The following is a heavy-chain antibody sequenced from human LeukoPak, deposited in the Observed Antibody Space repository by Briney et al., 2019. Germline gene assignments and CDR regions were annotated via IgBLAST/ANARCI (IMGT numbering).Heavy chain of an antibody. CDR2: IYYSGST. D-gene: IGHD3-22*01. Sequence: SETLSLTCTVSGGSISSYYWSWIRQPPGKGLEWIGYIYYSGSTNYNPSPKSRVTISVDTSKNQFSLKLSSVTAADTAVYYCASYLYYYDSSGYKHWGQGTLVTVSS. CDR3: ASYLYYYDSSGYKH. CDR1: GGSISSYY. J-gene: IGHJ4*02. V-gene: IGHV4-59*01.